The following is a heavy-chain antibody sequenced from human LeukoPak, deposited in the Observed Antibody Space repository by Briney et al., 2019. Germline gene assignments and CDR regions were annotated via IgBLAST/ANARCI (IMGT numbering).Heavy chain of an antibody. J-gene: IGHJ4*02. CDR1: GGSISSSNW. D-gene: IGHD3-22*01. V-gene: IGHV4-4*02. CDR3: ASRSPYYYDSAAY. CDR2: IYHSGST. Sequence: SETLSLTCAVSGGSISSSNWWSWVRQPPGKGLEWIGEIYHSGSTNYNPSLKNRVTISVDKSKNQFSLKLSSVTAADTAVYYCASRSPYYYDSAAYWGQGTLVTVSS.